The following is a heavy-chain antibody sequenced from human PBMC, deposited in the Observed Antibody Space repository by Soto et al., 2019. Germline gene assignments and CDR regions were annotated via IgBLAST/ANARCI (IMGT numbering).Heavy chain of an antibody. Sequence: SVKVSCKASGGTISSYTISWVRQEPGQGLEWMGRIIPILGIANYAQKFQGRVTITADKSTSTAYMELSSLRSEDTAVYYCASSDYYGSGSYEYYFDYWGQGTLVTVSS. J-gene: IGHJ4*02. D-gene: IGHD3-10*01. CDR1: GGTISSYT. CDR3: ASSDYYGSGSYEYYFDY. CDR2: IIPILGIA. V-gene: IGHV1-69*02.